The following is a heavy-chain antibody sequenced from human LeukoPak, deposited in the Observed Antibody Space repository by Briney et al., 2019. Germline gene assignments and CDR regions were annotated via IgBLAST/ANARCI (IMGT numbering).Heavy chain of an antibody. J-gene: IGHJ5*02. Sequence: GGSLRLSCAASGFTFGSYAMSWVRQAPGKGLEWVSAISGSGGSTYYADSVKGRFTISRDNSKNTLYLQMNSLRAEDTAVYYCAKDREYSYGYSWFDPWGQGTLVTVSS. V-gene: IGHV3-23*01. D-gene: IGHD5-18*01. CDR1: GFTFGSYA. CDR3: AKDREYSYGYSWFDP. CDR2: ISGSGGST.